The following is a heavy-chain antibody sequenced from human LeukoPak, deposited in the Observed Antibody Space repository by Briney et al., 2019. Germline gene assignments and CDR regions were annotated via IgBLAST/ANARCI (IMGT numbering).Heavy chain of an antibody. V-gene: IGHV1-2*02. CDR3: AVGDITMVRGVISNYYGMDV. D-gene: IGHD3-10*01. CDR1: GYTFTCYY. J-gene: IGHJ6*02. CDR2: INPNSGGT. Sequence: ASVKVSCKASGYTFTCYYMHWVRQAPGQGLEWMGWINPNSGGTNYAQKFQGRVTMTRDTSISTAYMELSRLRSDDTAVYYCAVGDITMVRGVISNYYGMDVWGQGTTVTVSS.